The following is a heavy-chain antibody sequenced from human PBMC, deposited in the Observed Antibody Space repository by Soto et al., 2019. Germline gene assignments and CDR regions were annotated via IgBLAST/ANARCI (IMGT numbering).Heavy chain of an antibody. V-gene: IGHV4-39*01. Sequence: SDTLSLNCTVSGGSISSSSYYWGWIRQPPGKGLEWIGSIYYSGSTYYNPSLKSRVTISVDTSKNQFSLKLSSVTAADTAVYYCARHRINWFDPWGQGTLVTVSS. CDR1: GGSISSSSYY. CDR3: ARHRINWFDP. J-gene: IGHJ5*02. CDR2: IYYSGST.